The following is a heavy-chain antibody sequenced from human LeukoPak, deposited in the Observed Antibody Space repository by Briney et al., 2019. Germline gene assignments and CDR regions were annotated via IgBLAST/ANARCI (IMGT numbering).Heavy chain of an antibody. CDR3: VRDRGSNWFADY. J-gene: IGHJ4*02. V-gene: IGHV1-2*02. Sequence: ASVKVSCKASRYIFTSYYIHWVRQAPGQGLEWMGWINPNNGGTKYAQKFQGRVTMTTDTSITTAYMELSRLRSDDTAMYYCVRDRGSNWFADYWGQGTLLTVSS. CDR1: RYIFTSYY. CDR2: INPNNGGT. D-gene: IGHD6-13*01.